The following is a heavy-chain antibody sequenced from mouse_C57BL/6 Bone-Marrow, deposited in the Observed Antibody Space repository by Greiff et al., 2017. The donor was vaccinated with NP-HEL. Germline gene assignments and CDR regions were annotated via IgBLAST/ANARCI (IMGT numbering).Heavy chain of an antibody. Sequence: QVQLQQPGAELVRPGSSVKLSCKASGYTFTSYWMDWVKQRPGQGLEWIGNIYPSDSETHYNQKFKDKATLTVAKSSSTAYMQLSSLTSEDSAVYDCARNYGSSDKHYDMDYWGKGTSVTVAS. V-gene: IGHV1-61*01. CDR1: GYTFTSYW. CDR3: ARNYGSSDKHYDMDY. D-gene: IGHD1-1*01. CDR2: IYPSDSET. J-gene: IGHJ4*01.